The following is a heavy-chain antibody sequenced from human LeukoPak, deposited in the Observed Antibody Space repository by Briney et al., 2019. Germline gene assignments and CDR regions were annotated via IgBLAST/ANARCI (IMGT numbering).Heavy chain of an antibody. D-gene: IGHD6-13*01. CDR2: IKQDGSEK. Sequence: GGSLRLSCAASGLTVSRYRMSAVRQAPGKGLEWVANIKQDGSEKYYVDSVKGRFTISRDNAKNSLYLQMNSLRAEDTSVYYCARLSSRSSGYWGQGTLVTVSS. J-gene: IGHJ4*02. CDR3: ARLSSRSSGY. V-gene: IGHV3-7*01. CDR1: GLTVSRYR.